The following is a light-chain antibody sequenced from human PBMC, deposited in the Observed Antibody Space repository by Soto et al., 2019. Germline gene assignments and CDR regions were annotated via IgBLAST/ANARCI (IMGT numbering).Light chain of an antibody. J-gene: IGKJ5*01. V-gene: IGKV1-5*03. CDR2: KAS. Sequence: DIQMTQSPSTLSASVGDRVTITCRASQSISSWLAWYQQKPGKAPKLLIYKASSLESGVPSRFSGSGSGTEFTLTISSLQPDDFATYYCQQYNSYWITFGQGTRRRL. CDR1: QSISSW. CDR3: QQYNSYWIT.